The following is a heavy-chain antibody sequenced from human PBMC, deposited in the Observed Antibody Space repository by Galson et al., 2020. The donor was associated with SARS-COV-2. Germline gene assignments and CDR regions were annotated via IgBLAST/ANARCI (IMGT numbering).Heavy chain of an antibody. V-gene: IGHV3-21*01. J-gene: IGHJ2*01. D-gene: IGHD4-17*01. Sequence: GGSLRLSCAASGFTFSSYSMNWVRQAPGKGLEWVSSISSSSSYIYYADSVKGRFTISRDNAKNSLYLQMNSLRAEDTAVYYCARELTVTTGWYFDLWGRGTLVTVSS. CDR1: GFTFSSYS. CDR2: ISSSSSYI. CDR3: ARELTVTTGWYFDL.